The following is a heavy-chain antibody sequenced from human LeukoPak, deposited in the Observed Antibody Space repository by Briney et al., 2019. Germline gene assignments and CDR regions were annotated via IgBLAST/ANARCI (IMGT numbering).Heavy chain of an antibody. V-gene: IGHV3-48*03. CDR2: ISSSGYTI. CDR1: GFTFSSYA. J-gene: IGHJ4*02. CDR3: ARDRATYSYGIDY. Sequence: PGGSLRLSGAASGFTFSSYAMKWVRQAPGKGLDWVSYISSSGYTIYYADSVKGRFTISRDNAKNSLYLQMNRLRAEDTAVYYCARDRATYSYGIDYWGQGTLVTVSS. D-gene: IGHD5-18*01.